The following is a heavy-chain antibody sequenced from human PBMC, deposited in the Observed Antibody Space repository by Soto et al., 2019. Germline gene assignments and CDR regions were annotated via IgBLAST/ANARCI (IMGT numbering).Heavy chain of an antibody. D-gene: IGHD2-8*01. CDR3: VRYGVAASY. V-gene: IGHV1-8*01. CDR2: VNPNSGTT. J-gene: IGHJ4*02. CDR1: GYTFTNYN. Sequence: ASVKVSCKASGYTFTNYNINWVRRAPGQGLEWMGWVNPNSGTTGYAQTFQDRITLTRDTSITTAYMELSSLRSDDTAVYFCVRYGVAASYWGQGSLVTVSS.